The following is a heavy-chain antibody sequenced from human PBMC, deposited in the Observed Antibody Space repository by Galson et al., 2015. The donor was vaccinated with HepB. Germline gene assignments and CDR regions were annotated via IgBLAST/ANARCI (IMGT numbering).Heavy chain of an antibody. J-gene: IGHJ3*02. D-gene: IGHD6-6*01. V-gene: IGHV3-74*01. CDR2: ISSGGSAT. CDR1: GFTFSSYW. Sequence: SLRLSCAASGFTFSSYWMYWVRQAPGKGLVCVSSISSGGSATDYADSVKGRFTISRDNAKNTMYLQMNSLRAEDTALYYCARVGSSNGFDIWGRRTMVTVSS. CDR3: ARVGSSNGFDI.